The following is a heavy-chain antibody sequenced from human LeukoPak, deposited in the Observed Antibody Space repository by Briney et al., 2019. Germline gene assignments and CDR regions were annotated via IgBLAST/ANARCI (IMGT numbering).Heavy chain of an antibody. CDR2: INHSGST. J-gene: IGHJ4*02. CDR3: ARAPGSSWYRSLKFDY. CDR1: GASISSGHYY. D-gene: IGHD6-13*01. Sequence: MAPQTLSLTCTVSGASISSGHYYWSWIRQPAGKGLEWIGEINHSGSTNYNPSLKSRVTISVDTSKNQFSLKLSSVTAADTAVYYCARAPGSSWYRSLKFDYWGQGTLVTVSS. V-gene: IGHV4-61*09.